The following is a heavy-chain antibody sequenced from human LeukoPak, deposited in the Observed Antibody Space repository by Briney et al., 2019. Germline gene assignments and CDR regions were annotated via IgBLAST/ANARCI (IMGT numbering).Heavy chain of an antibody. V-gene: IGHV3-23*01. CDR3: AKHVRTSVWFFDY. Sequence: GGSLRLSCAASGFIFSSDALSWVRQAPGKGLEWVSLISGSGGRTDYADSVKGRFTIPRDNSKNTLYLQMNSLKAEDTAVYYCAKHVRTSVWFFDYWGQGTLVTVSS. D-gene: IGHD6-19*01. CDR2: ISGSGGRT. CDR1: GFIFSSDA. J-gene: IGHJ4*02.